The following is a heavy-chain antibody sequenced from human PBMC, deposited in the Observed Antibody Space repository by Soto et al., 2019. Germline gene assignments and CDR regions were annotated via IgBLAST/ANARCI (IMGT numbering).Heavy chain of an antibody. CDR3: ARSIVVVTALDY. CDR2: IIPILNTV. CDR1: GGTFSNYA. V-gene: IGHV1-69*04. D-gene: IGHD2-21*02. J-gene: IGHJ4*02. Sequence: SVKVSCKASGGTFSNYAITWVRQAPGQGLEWMGRIIPILNTVNYAQKFQGRVTITADKSTSTAYMELSSLRSEDTAVYYCARSIVVVTALDYWGQGTLVTVSS.